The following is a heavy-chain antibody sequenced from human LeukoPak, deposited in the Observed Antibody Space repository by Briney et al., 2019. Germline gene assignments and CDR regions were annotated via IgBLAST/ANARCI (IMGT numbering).Heavy chain of an antibody. J-gene: IGHJ4*02. D-gene: IGHD3-22*01. Sequence: SQTLSLTCTVSGGSISSGGYYWSWIRQHPGKGLERIGYIYYSGSTYYNPSLKSRVTISVDTSKKQFSLKLSSVTAADTAVYYCARVDVVVTQYFDYWGQGTLVTVSS. CDR2: IYYSGST. V-gene: IGHV4-31*03. CDR3: ARVDVVVTQYFDY. CDR1: GGSISSGGYY.